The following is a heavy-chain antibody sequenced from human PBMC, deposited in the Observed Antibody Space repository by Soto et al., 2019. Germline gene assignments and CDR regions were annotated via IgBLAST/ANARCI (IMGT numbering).Heavy chain of an antibody. D-gene: IGHD5-18*01. CDR1: GFTFSSYS. Sequence: QPGGSLRLSCAASGFTFSSYSMNWVRQAPGKGLEWVSYISSSSSTIYYADSVKGRFTISRDNAKNSLYLQMNSLRDEDTAVYYCARDLLQYSYTYYYYYYGMDVWGQGTTVTVS. CDR2: ISSSSSTI. CDR3: ARDLLQYSYTYYYYYYGMDV. V-gene: IGHV3-48*02. J-gene: IGHJ6*02.